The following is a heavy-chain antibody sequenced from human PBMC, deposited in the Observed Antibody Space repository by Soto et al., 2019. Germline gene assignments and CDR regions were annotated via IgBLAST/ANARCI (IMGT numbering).Heavy chain of an antibody. D-gene: IGHD4-4*01. Sequence: QVQLQQWGAGLLKPSETLSLTCAVYGGSFSGYYWSWIRQPPGKGLEWIGEINHSGSTNYNPSLKRRVTISVDTSKNQFSLKLSSVTAADTAVYYCAMDVLSNYALDYWGQGTLVTVSS. V-gene: IGHV4-34*01. CDR2: INHSGST. CDR3: AMDVLSNYALDY. CDR1: GGSFSGYY. J-gene: IGHJ4*02.